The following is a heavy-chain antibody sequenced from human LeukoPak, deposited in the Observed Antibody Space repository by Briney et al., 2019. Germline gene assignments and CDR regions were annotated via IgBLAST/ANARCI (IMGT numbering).Heavy chain of an antibody. D-gene: IGHD3-10*01. CDR1: GYSISSGYY. CDR3: ARVKYYGSGSYYHYFDY. V-gene: IGHV4-38-2*01. CDR2: IYHSGSP. Sequence: PSETLSLTCAVSGYSISSGYYWGWIRQPPGKGLEWIGSIYHSGSPYYNPSLKSRVTISVDTSKNQFSLKLSSVTAADTAVYYCARVKYYGSGSYYHYFDYWGQGTLVTVSS. J-gene: IGHJ4*02.